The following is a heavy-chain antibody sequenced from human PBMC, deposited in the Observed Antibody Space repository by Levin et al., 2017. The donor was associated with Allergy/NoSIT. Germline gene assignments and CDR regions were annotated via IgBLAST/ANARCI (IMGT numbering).Heavy chain of an antibody. D-gene: IGHD2-2*03. J-gene: IGHJ4*02. CDR3: AREDGSTFDF. Sequence: SETLSLTCTVSGGSISGGGYHWTWIRQHPEKGLEWIGYIYYSGSTSYNPSLKIRLMISVDTSKNQFSLNVSSVTAADTAVYYCAREDGSTFDFWGQGALVTVAS. CDR2: IYYSGST. CDR1: GGSISGGGYH. V-gene: IGHV4-31*03.